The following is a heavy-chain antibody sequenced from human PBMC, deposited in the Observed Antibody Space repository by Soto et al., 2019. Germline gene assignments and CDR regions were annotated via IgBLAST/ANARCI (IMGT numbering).Heavy chain of an antibody. CDR2: ISAYNGNT. J-gene: IGHJ4*02. CDR1: GYTFTSYG. CDR3: XXXXXXXXXXXXYFPKNELDY. Sequence: QVQLVQSGAEVKKPGASVKVSCKASGYTFTSYGISWVRQAPGQGLEWMGWISAYNGNTNYAQKLQGRVTMTTDTSXSTXYMEXRXLXXXXXXXXXXXXXXXXXXXXXXYFPKNELDYWGQGTLVTVSS. D-gene: IGHD1-1*01. V-gene: IGHV1-18*01.